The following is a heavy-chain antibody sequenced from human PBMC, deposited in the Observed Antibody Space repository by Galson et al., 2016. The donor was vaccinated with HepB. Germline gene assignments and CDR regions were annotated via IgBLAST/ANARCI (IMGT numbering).Heavy chain of an antibody. CDR3: ARVRNYYDSSGYKHYFDY. D-gene: IGHD3-22*01. CDR1: GGSISSYY. CDR2: IYYSGST. Sequence: ETLSLTCTVSGGSISSYYWGWIRQPPGKGLEWIGYIYYSGSTNYNPSLKSRVTISVDTSKNQFSLKLSSVTAADTAVYYCARVRNYYDSSGYKHYFDYWSQGTLVTASS. V-gene: IGHV4-59*12. J-gene: IGHJ4*02.